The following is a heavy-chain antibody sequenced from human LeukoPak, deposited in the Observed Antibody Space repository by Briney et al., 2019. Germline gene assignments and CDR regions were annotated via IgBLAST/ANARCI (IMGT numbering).Heavy chain of an antibody. CDR1: GYSFTSYW. CDR2: IYPGDSDA. D-gene: IGHD6-19*01. J-gene: IGHJ4*02. CDR3: ATQHSSGLYYFDY. Sequence: GESLQISCKGSGYSFTSYWIGWVRQMPGTGLEWMGIIYPGDSDARYSPSFQGQVTISADKSISTAFLQWSSLKASDTAMYYCATQHSSGLYYFDYWGQGTLVTVSS. V-gene: IGHV5-51*01.